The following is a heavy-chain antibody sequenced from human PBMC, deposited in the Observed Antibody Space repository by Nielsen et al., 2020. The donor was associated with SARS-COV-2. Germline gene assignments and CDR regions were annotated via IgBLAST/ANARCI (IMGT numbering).Heavy chain of an antibody. J-gene: IGHJ6*03. CDR3: ARDPPYSSSHYYYYYMDV. CDR2: ISAYNGNT. CDR1: GYTFTSYG. V-gene: IGHV1-18*04. D-gene: IGHD6-6*01. Sequence: ASVKVSCKASGYTFTSYGISWVRQAPGRGLEWMGWISAYNGNTNYAQKLQGRVTMTTDTSTSTAYMELRSLRSDDTAVYYCARDPPYSSSHYYYYYMDVWGKGTTVTVSS.